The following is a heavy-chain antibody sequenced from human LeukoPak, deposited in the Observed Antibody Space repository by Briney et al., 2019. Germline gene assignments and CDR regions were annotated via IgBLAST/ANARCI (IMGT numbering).Heavy chain of an antibody. J-gene: IGHJ3*02. Sequence: SGTLSLTCVVSGGSFSTTHWWTWVRQPPGKGLEWIGDIFHSGTTNYNPSLKSRVTISVDKSKNQFSLRLRSVTAADTAVYYCARDQWLLRGGDHDAFDIWGQGTMVTVSS. CDR2: IFHSGTT. CDR3: ARDQWLLRGGDHDAFDI. D-gene: IGHD6-19*01. V-gene: IGHV4-4*02. CDR1: GGSFSTTHW.